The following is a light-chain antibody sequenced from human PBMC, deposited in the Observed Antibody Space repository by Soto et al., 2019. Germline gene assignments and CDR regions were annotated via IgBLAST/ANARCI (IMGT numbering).Light chain of an antibody. V-gene: IGKV3-11*01. Sequence: EILFTQSPATLSLSPGERATLSCRASQSVSTYLAWYQQKPGQAPRLIMHDASNRATGIPARFSGSGSGTDFTLTISSLEPEDFAAYYCQHRSNWHPITFGQGTRLEIK. CDR1: QSVSTY. CDR3: QHRSNWHPIT. J-gene: IGKJ5*01. CDR2: DAS.